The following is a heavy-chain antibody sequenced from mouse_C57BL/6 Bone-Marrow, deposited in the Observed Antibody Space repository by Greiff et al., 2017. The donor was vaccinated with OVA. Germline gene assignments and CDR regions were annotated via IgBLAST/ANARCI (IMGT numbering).Heavy chain of an antibody. V-gene: IGHV1-76*01. CDR1: GYTFTDYY. J-gene: IGHJ1*03. CDR2: IYPGSGNT. CDR3: ARRAVDWYFDV. Sequence: VHLVESGAELVRPGASVKLSCKASGYTFTDYYINWVKQRPGQGLEWIARIYPGSGNTYYNEKFKGKATLTAEKSSSTAYMQLSSLTSEDSAVYFCARRAVDWYFDVWGTGTTVTVSS. D-gene: IGHD1-1*01.